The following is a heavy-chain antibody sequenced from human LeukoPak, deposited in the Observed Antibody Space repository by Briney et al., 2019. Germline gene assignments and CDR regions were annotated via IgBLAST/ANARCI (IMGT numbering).Heavy chain of an antibody. D-gene: IGHD3-3*01. CDR2: IYHSGST. J-gene: IGHJ5*02. V-gene: IGHV4-38-2*02. Sequence: SETLSLTCTVSDYSISNGYYWGWIRQPPGKGLEWIGSIYHSGSTYYNPSLKSRVTISVDTSKNQFSLKLSSVTAADTAVYYCARRGDFWSGYYEIDPWGQGTLVTVSS. CDR1: DYSISNGYY. CDR3: ARRGDFWSGYYEIDP.